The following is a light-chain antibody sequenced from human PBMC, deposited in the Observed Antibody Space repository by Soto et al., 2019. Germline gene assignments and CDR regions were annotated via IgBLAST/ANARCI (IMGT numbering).Light chain of an antibody. V-gene: IGKV1-39*01. Sequence: SSLSESERDRVTISCQTSQNLHNYLNWYQQKPGRPPKLLIYAASTLQSGVPSRFSGSGSGTDFTLTISSLQPEDFATYYCQQRESYPSTLGGGTRRIS. J-gene: IGKJ4*01. CDR3: QQRESYPST. CDR2: AAS. CDR1: QNLHNY.